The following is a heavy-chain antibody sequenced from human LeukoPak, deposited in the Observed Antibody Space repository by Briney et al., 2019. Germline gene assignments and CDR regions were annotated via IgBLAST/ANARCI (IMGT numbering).Heavy chain of an antibody. Sequence: SETLSLTCTVSGGSISSGSYYWSWIRQPAGKGLEWIGRIYTSGSTNYNPSLKSRVTMSVDTSKNQFSLKLSSVTAADTAVYYCARGGGTMIVVDDAFDIWGQGTMVTVSS. CDR3: ARGGGTMIVVDDAFDI. V-gene: IGHV4-61*02. CDR1: GGSISSGSYY. D-gene: IGHD3-22*01. J-gene: IGHJ3*02. CDR2: IYTSGST.